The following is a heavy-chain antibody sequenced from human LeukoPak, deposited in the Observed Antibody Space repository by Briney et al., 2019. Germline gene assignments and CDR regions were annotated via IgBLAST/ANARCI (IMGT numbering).Heavy chain of an antibody. D-gene: IGHD5-24*01. Sequence: GGSLRLTCAASGFSFSSYEMNWVRQAPGKGLEWVSYISSYSSTIYYADSVKGRFTISRDNAKNSLYLQMNSLTDEDTAVYYCARDSKRDGYNPRGYYFDYWGQGKLVTVSS. CDR2: ISSYSSTI. CDR3: ARDSKRDGYNPRGYYFDY. V-gene: IGHV3-48*02. CDR1: GFSFSSYE. J-gene: IGHJ4*02.